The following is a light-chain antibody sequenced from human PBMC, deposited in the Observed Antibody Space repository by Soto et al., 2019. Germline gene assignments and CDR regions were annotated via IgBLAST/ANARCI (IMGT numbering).Light chain of an antibody. CDR3: QQTDSTPHT. CDR1: QSIRNY. Sequence: DIQMTQSTSSLSASVGDRVTISCRASQSIRNYVSWYQQKPGTAPKLLIRAASTLQSGVPSRFSGSGSSTYFTLTISSLQIEDFATYFCQQTDSTPHTFGQGTNVEI. V-gene: IGKV1-39*01. J-gene: IGKJ1*01. CDR2: AAS.